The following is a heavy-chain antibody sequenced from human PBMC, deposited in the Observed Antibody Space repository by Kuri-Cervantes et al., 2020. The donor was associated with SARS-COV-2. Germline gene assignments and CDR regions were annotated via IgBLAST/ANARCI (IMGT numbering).Heavy chain of an antibody. Sequence: SVKVSCKASGGTFSSYAISWVRQAPGQGLEWMGGIIPIFGTANYAQKFQGRVTITADKSTSTAYMELSSLRSEDTAVYYCARARGDFWSGYSTPPSGHWFDPWGQGTLVTVSS. V-gene: IGHV1-69*06. D-gene: IGHD3-3*01. CDR2: IIPIFGTA. CDR1: GGTFSSYA. CDR3: ARARGDFWSGYSTPPSGHWFDP. J-gene: IGHJ5*02.